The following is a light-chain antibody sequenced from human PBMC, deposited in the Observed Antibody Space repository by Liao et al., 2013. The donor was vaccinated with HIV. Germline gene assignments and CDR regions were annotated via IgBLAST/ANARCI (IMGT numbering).Light chain of an antibody. CDR2: DDT. CDR1: KLGDKY. CDR3: QSADSSGTYPYV. V-gene: IGLV3-25*03. Sequence: SYEVTQPPSVSVSPGQTASITCSGDKLGDKYASWYQQKPGQSPVLLIYDDTKRPSGIPVRFSGSSSGTTVTLTISGVQAEDEADYYCQSADSSGTYPYVFGTGTKVTVL. J-gene: IGLJ1*01.